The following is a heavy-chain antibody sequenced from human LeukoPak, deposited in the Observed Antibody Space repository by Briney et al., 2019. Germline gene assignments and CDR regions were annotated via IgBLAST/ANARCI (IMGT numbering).Heavy chain of an antibody. Sequence: SETLSPTCSVSGDSVSRSDSYWDWIRQPPGKGLEWIGTIYYSGRTYCSPSLKSRVTMSVDPSNNQFSLNLRSVTAADTAVCYCARRRYYDGSGYLEWGQGTLLSVSS. CDR2: IYYSGRT. D-gene: IGHD3-22*01. CDR3: ARRRYYDGSGYLE. V-gene: IGHV4-39*01. J-gene: IGHJ1*01. CDR1: GDSVSRSDSY.